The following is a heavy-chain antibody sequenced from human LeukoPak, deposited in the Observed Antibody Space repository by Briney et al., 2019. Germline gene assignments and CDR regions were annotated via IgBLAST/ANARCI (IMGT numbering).Heavy chain of an antibody. CDR3: ACLSSIAARPCG. D-gene: IGHD6-6*01. J-gene: IGHJ4*02. CDR2: INPNSGGT. Sequence: ASVKVSCKASGYTFTGYYMHWVRQAPGQGLEWMGWINPNSGGTNYAQKFQGRVTITTDESTSTAYMELSSLRSEDTAVYYCACLSSIAARPCGWGQGTLVTVSS. V-gene: IGHV1-2*02. CDR1: GYTFTGYY.